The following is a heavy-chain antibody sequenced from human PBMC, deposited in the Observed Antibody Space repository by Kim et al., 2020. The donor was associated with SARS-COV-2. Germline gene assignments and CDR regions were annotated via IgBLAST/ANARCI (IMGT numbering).Heavy chain of an antibody. CDR3: ARRSPHRTDWYYFDY. CDR1: GYTFTSYG. CDR2: ISAYNGNT. J-gene: IGHJ4*02. V-gene: IGHV1-18*01. Sequence: ASVKVSCKASGYTFTSYGISWVRQAPGQGLEWMGWISAYNGNTNYAQKLQGRVTMTTDTSTSTAYMELRSLRSDDTAVYYCARRSPHRTDWYYFDYWGQGTLVTVSS. D-gene: IGHD3-9*01.